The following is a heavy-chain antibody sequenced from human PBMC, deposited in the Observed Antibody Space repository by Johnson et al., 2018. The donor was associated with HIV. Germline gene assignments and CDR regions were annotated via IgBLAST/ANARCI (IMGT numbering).Heavy chain of an antibody. J-gene: IGHJ3*02. CDR2: IKDAGSEK. CDR1: GFTFNTYW. CDR3: ARVNYDFWSGQGPFDI. D-gene: IGHD3-3*01. V-gene: IGHV3-7*05. Sequence: EVQLVESGGGLVQPGGSLRLSCAASGFTFNTYWMTWVRQVPGKGLEWVANIKDAGSEKYYVDSVKGRFTISRDNAKNSLYLQINSLRAEDTAVYYCARVNYDFWSGQGPFDIWGQGTMVTVSS.